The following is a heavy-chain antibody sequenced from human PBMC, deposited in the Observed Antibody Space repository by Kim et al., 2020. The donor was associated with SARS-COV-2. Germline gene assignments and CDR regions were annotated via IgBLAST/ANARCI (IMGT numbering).Heavy chain of an antibody. D-gene: IGHD4-17*01. V-gene: IGHV4-34*01. Sequence: SRVTISVDTSKNQFSLKLSSVTAADTAVYYCARGSTVTTFVSAYYYYGMDVWGQGTTVTVSS. J-gene: IGHJ6*02. CDR3: ARGSTVTTFVSAYYYYGMDV.